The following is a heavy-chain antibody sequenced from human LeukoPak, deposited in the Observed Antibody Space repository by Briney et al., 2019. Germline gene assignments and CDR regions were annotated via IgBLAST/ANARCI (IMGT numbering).Heavy chain of an antibody. D-gene: IGHD3-22*01. Sequence: SETLSLTCTVSGYSISSGYYWGWIRQPPGKGLEWIGSIYYSGSTYYNPSLKSRVTISVDTSKNQFSLKLSSVTAADTAVYYCAREDGPMIVVGPYFQHWGQGTLVTVSS. CDR3: AREDGPMIVVGPYFQH. CDR1: GYSISSGYY. V-gene: IGHV4-38-2*02. CDR2: IYYSGST. J-gene: IGHJ1*01.